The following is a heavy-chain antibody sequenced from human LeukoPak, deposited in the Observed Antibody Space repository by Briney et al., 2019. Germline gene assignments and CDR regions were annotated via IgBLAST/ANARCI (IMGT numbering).Heavy chain of an antibody. J-gene: IGHJ2*01. CDR2: TYYRSKWYN. V-gene: IGHV6-1*01. Sequence: SQTLSLTCAISGDSVSSNSAAWNWIRQSPSRGLEWLGRTYYRSKWYNDYAVSVKSRITINPDTSKNQFSLQLNSATPEDTAVYYCARDGRRWLQSNWYFDLWGRGTLVTVSS. CDR1: GDSVSSNSAA. CDR3: ARDGRRWLQSNWYFDL. D-gene: IGHD5-24*01.